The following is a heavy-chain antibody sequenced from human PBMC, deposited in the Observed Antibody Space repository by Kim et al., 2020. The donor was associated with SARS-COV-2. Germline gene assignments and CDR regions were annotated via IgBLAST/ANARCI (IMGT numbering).Heavy chain of an antibody. CDR1: GGSISSSYYY. V-gene: IGHV4-39*01. D-gene: IGHD6-19*01. CDR3: ARQESAAVAQAFDY. Sequence: SETLSLTCSVSGGSISSSYYYLGWIRQPPGKGLEWIGSIYYSGYTYYNPSLKSRATISADTSKNQFSVKLSSVTAADTAFYYCARQESAAVAQAFDYWGQGTLVTVSS. CDR2: IYYSGYT. J-gene: IGHJ4*02.